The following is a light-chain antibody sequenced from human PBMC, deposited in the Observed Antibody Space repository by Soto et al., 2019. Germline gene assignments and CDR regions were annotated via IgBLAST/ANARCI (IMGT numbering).Light chain of an antibody. CDR3: QHYNNWVLT. Sequence: EIVMTQSPATLSESPGERATLSCRASRSLNRNLAWYQQTSGQAPRLLIYDASTRATGIPARFSGTGSGTEFTLTISSLQSEDFAVYYCQHYNNWVLTFGGGTKVEIK. CDR2: DAS. CDR1: RSLNRN. J-gene: IGKJ4*01. V-gene: IGKV3-15*01.